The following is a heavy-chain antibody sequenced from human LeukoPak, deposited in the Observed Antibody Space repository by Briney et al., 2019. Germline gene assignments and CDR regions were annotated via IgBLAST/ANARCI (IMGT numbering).Heavy chain of an antibody. Sequence: SGGSLRLSCVASGFTFSGYYMHWVRLAPGEGLVWVSLIYSDATITDYADSVKGRFTISRDNAKNTLYLQMNSLRADDTAVYYCARGGCSSTSCLADWGQGTLVTVSS. CDR3: ARGGCSSTSCLAD. CDR1: GFTFSGYY. J-gene: IGHJ4*02. D-gene: IGHD2-2*01. CDR2: IYSDATIT. V-gene: IGHV3-74*01.